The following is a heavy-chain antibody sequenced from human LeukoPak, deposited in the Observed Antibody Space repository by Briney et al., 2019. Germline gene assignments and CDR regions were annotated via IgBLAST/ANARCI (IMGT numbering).Heavy chain of an antibody. CDR1: GFAVSSSY. J-gene: IGHJ4*02. CDR3: AREVVSSPSYFDS. CDR2: FYRGDST. Sequence: GGSLRLSCAASGFAVSSSYMYWVRQAPGRGLEWVSFFYRGDSTYYAESVRGRFTISRDNSKNTLYLLMNSLIPEDTAVYYCAREVVSSPSYFDSWGQGTLVTVSS. D-gene: IGHD2-15*01. V-gene: IGHV3-53*01.